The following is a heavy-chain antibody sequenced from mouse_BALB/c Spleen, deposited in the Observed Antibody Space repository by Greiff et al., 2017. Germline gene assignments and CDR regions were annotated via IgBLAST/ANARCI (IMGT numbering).Heavy chain of an antibody. D-gene: IGHD4-1*01. CDR3: AGQRRLNCGDAMDY. Sequence: VKLVESGPGLVAPSQCLSITCTVSGFSLSRYSVHWVRQPPGKGLEWLGMIWGGGSTDYNSALKSRLSISKDNSKGQVFLKMNRLQTDDTAVDYCAGQRRLNCGDAMDYWGQGTSVTVSS. CDR1: GFSLSRYS. CDR2: IWGGGST. J-gene: IGHJ4*01. V-gene: IGHV2-6-4*01.